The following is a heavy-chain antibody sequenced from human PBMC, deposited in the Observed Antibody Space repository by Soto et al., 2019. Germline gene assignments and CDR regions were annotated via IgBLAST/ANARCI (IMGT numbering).Heavy chain of an antibody. CDR3: ARDRMKVPAASDAFDI. CDR2: IIPIFGTA. V-gene: IGHV1-69*13. Sequence: GASVKVSCKASGGTFSSYAISWLRQAPGQGLEWMGGIIPIFGTANYAQKFQGRVTITADESTSTAYMELSSLRSEDTAVYYCARDRMKVPAASDAFDIWGQGTMVTVSS. D-gene: IGHD2-2*01. J-gene: IGHJ3*02. CDR1: GGTFSSYA.